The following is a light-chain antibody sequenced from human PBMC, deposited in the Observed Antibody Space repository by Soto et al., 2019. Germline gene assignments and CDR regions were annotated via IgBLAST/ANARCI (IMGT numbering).Light chain of an antibody. J-gene: IGLJ1*01. V-gene: IGLV2-23*01. Sequence: QSALTQPASVSGSPGQSITISCTGTSSDVGSYNLVSRYQHHPAKAPKLMIYEGTKRPSGISNRFSASKSGNTASLTISGLQAEDEADYFCCSYAGSXTFYVFGTGTKVTVL. CDR3: CSYAGSXTFYV. CDR2: EGT. CDR1: SSDVGSYNL.